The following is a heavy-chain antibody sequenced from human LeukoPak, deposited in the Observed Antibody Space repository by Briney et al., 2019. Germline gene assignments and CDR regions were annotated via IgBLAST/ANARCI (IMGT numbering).Heavy chain of an antibody. CDR2: IIPIFGTA. Sequence: GASVKVSCKASGGTFSSYAISWVRQAPGQGLEWMGGIIPIFGTANYAQKFQGRVTITADKSTSPAYMEPSSLRSEDTAVYYCARGSVTTFLGYFDYWGQGTLVTVSS. D-gene: IGHD4-17*01. V-gene: IGHV1-69*06. CDR1: GGTFSSYA. CDR3: ARGSVTTFLGYFDY. J-gene: IGHJ4*02.